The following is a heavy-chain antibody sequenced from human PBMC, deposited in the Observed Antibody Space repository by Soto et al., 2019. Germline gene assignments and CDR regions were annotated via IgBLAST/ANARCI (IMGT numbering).Heavy chain of an antibody. D-gene: IGHD6-13*01. CDR1: GDSVSSNSAA. J-gene: IGHJ4*02. Sequence: SQTLSLTCAISGDSVSSNSAAWNWIRQSPSRGLEWLGRTYYRSKWYNDYAVSVNSRITINPDTSKNQFFLQLNSLTPVDAALYCCARDPSGGHSSSWYFFDYWGQGTLVTVSS. CDR3: ARDPSGGHSSSWYFFDY. CDR2: TYYRSKWYN. V-gene: IGHV6-1*01.